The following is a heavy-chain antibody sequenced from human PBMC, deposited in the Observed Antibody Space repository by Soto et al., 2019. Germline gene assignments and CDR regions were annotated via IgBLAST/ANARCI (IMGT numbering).Heavy chain of an antibody. V-gene: IGHV3-11*01. J-gene: IGHJ5*02. D-gene: IGHD3-10*01. CDR2: ISSSGSTI. CDR1: GLTFSDYY. CDR3: ARAFTMVRGEYNWFDP. Sequence: GGSLRLSCAASGLTFSDYYMSWIRQAPGKGLEWVSYISSSGSTIYYADSVKGRFTISRDNAKNSLYLQMNSLRAEDTAVYYCARAFTMVRGEYNWFDPWGQGTLVTVSS.